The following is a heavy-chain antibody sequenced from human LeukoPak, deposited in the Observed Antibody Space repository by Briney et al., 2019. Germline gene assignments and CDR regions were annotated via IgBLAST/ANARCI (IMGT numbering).Heavy chain of an antibody. V-gene: IGHV4-59*01. D-gene: IGHD6-13*01. CDR2: IYYSGTT. CDR1: GGSISSYY. Sequence: SETLSLTCTVYGGSISSYYWSWIRQPPGKGLEWIGYIYYSGTTNYNPSLKSRVTISVDTSKNQFSLKLSSVTAADTAVYYCARGVYIAAAQYAYWGQGTLVTVSS. J-gene: IGHJ4*02. CDR3: ARGVYIAAAQYAY.